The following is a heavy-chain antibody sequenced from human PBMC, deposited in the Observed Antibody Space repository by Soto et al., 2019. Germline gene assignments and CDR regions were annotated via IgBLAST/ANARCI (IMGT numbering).Heavy chain of an antibody. J-gene: IGHJ4*02. CDR2: AQHSGRT. D-gene: IGHD5-12*01. Sequence: QVQLQESGPGLVKPSGTLSVTCTVSGGSMSSSNWWNWVRQSPGKGLEWIGEAQHSGRTNYNPSLKSRVTISVDKSKNHFSLKLSSVTAADTAVYYCARSEATGLDYWGQGTLVTVSS. V-gene: IGHV4-4*02. CDR3: ARSEATGLDY. CDR1: GGSMSSSNW.